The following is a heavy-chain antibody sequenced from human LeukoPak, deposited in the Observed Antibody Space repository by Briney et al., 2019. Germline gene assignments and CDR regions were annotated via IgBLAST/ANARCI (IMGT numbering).Heavy chain of an antibody. CDR2: IGGSGGST. Sequence: GGSLRLSCAASGFTFSSYAMSWVRQAPGKGLEWVSAIGGSGGSTYYADSVKGRFTISRDNSKNTLYLQMSSLRAQDTAVYYWAKDRHYHDSSGYYYWNFDLWGRGTLVTVSS. V-gene: IGHV3-23*01. J-gene: IGHJ2*01. D-gene: IGHD3-22*01. CDR3: AKDRHYHDSSGYYYWNFDL. CDR1: GFTFSSYA.